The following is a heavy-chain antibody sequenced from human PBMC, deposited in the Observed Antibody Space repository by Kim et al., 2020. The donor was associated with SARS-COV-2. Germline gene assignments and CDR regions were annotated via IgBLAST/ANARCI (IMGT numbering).Heavy chain of an antibody. V-gene: IGHV4-59*13. D-gene: IGHD3-3*01. Sequence: SETLSLTCTVSGGSISSYYWSWIRQPPGKGLEWIGYIYYSGSTNYNPSLKSRVTISVDTSKNQFSLKLSSVTAADTAVYYCARGGPGTYYDFWRESYYYYGMDVWGQGTTVTVSS. CDR2: IYYSGST. J-gene: IGHJ6*02. CDR1: GGSISSYY. CDR3: ARGGPGTYYDFWRESYYYYGMDV.